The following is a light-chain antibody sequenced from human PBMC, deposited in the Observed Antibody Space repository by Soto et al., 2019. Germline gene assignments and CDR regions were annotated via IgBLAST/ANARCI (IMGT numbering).Light chain of an antibody. Sequence: QSVLTQPPSVSGAPGQRVTISCTGSSSNIGAGYGVHWYQQRPGTAPKLLIYENNNRPSGVPDRFSGSKSGTSASLAITGLQAEDETDYCCQSYDGGLISSVFGTGTKLTVL. J-gene: IGLJ1*01. V-gene: IGLV1-40*01. CDR3: QSYDGGLISSV. CDR1: SSNIGAGYG. CDR2: ENN.